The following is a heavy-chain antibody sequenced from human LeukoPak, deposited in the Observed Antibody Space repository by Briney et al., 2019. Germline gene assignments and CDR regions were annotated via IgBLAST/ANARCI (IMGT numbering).Heavy chain of an antibody. Sequence: TGGSLRLSCAASGFTFSSYAMSWVRQAPGKGLEWVSSISSSSSYIYYADSVKGRFTISRDNAKNSLYLQMNSLRAEDTAVYYCARDLPLYSSSWPLFDYWGQGTLVTVSS. CDR2: ISSSSSYI. D-gene: IGHD6-13*01. V-gene: IGHV3-21*01. CDR1: GFTFSSYA. CDR3: ARDLPLYSSSWPLFDY. J-gene: IGHJ4*02.